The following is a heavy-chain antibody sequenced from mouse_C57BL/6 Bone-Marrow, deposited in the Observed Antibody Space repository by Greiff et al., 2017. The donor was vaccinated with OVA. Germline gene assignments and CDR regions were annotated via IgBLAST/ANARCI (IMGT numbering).Heavy chain of an antibody. Sequence: QVQLQQSDAELVKPGASVKISCKASGYTFTDYSIHWMKQRPEQGLEWIGYIYPTDGSTKYNEKFKGKATLTADKSSSTAYMQLNSLTSEDSAVYFCAGGPVPWFAYWGQGTLVTVSA. J-gene: IGHJ3*01. CDR3: AGGPVPWFAY. CDR1: GYTFTDYS. V-gene: IGHV1-78*01. CDR2: IYPTDGST.